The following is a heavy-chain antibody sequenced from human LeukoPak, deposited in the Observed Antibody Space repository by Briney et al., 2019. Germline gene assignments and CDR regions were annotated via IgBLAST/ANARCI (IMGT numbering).Heavy chain of an antibody. J-gene: IGHJ4*02. Sequence: RSETLSLTCTVSGGSMIDHYWSWVRQPPGKGLEWVGYMHHSGKANSNPSLKSRVTISVDTSKNQVSLKLSSVTAADTAVYYCARTSAVEMATILDYWGQGTLVTVSS. CDR3: ARTSAVEMATILDY. CDR2: MHHSGKA. CDR1: GGSMIDHY. V-gene: IGHV4-59*11. D-gene: IGHD5-24*01.